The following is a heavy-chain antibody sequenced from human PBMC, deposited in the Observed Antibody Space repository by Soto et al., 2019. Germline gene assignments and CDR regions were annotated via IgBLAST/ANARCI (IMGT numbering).Heavy chain of an antibody. CDR3: AGSGYSHNFDY. V-gene: IGHV4-59*01. Sequence: QVQLQESGPGLVKPSETLSLTCTVSGGSISSYYWSWIRQPPGKGLEWIGYIYYSGSTNYNPSLKSRVTISVDTSKNQFSLKLSSVTAADTAVYYCAGSGYSHNFDYWGQGTLVTVSS. CDR1: GGSISSYY. D-gene: IGHD3-3*01. CDR2: IYYSGST. J-gene: IGHJ4*02.